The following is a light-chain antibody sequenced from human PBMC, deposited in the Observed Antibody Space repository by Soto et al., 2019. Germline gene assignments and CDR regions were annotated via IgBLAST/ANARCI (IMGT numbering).Light chain of an antibody. CDR2: ATS. Sequence: DLQMTQSPSSLSASVGDRVYITCRASQSIRNYLNWYQQKQGKAPKLLIYATSSLQSGVPSRFSGSGSGADFTLTISSLQPEDFATYYCQQSYSTLFTFGPGTKVDIK. CDR3: QQSYSTLFT. J-gene: IGKJ3*01. CDR1: QSIRNY. V-gene: IGKV1-39*01.